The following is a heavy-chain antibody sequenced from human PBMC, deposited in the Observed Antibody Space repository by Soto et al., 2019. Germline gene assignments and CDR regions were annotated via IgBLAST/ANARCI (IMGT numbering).Heavy chain of an antibody. CDR3: ARFSQAQGYYYGMDV. CDR2: ISSSGSTI. J-gene: IGHJ6*02. Sequence: VGSLRLSCAASGFTFSSYEMNWVRQAPGKGLEWVSYISSSGSTIYYADSVKGRFTISRDNAKNSLYLQMNSLRAEDTAVYYCARFSQAQGYYYGMDVWGQGTTVTVSS. V-gene: IGHV3-48*03. CDR1: GFTFSSYE.